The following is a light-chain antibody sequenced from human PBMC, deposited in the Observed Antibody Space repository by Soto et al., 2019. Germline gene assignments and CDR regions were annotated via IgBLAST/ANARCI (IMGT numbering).Light chain of an antibody. V-gene: IGKV3D-11*01. CDR3: QQRSNWPIT. Sequence: EIVLTQPPATLSSFPGDRVTLSCRASQAVNTRLAWYQHKPGQAPRLLIYLTSNRAAGIPARFSGSGSGTDFTLTISSLEPEDFAVYYCQQRSNWPITFGQGTRLEIK. J-gene: IGKJ5*01. CDR1: QAVNTR. CDR2: LTS.